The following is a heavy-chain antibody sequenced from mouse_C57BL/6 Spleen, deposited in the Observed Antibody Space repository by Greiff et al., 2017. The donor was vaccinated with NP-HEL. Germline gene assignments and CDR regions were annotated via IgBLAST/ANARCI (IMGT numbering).Heavy chain of an antibody. CDR2: IDPSDSYT. CDR3: ARREDGKNAMDY. V-gene: IGHV1-50*01. CDR1: GYTFTSYW. J-gene: IGHJ4*01. D-gene: IGHD1-1*01. Sequence: QVQLQQPGAELVKPGASVKLSCKASGYTFTSYWMQWVKQRPGQGLEWIGEIDPSDSYTNYNQKFKGKATLTVDTSSSTAYMQLSSLTSEDSAVYYCARREDGKNAMDYWGQGTSVTVSS.